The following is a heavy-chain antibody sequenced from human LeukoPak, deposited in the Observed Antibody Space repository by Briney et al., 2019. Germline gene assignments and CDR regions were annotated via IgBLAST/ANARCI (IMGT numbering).Heavy chain of an antibody. CDR2: AYYRSKWYN. Sequence: SQTLSLTCAISGDSVSSTSTAWNWIRQSPSRGLEWLGRAYYRSKWYNDYALSVKSRLTINPDISKNQFSLQLNSVTPEDSAVYYCARGRWTGDFHWFDPWGQGTLVTVSS. CDR3: ARGRWTGDFHWFDP. CDR1: GDSVSSTSTA. J-gene: IGHJ5*02. D-gene: IGHD2-21*02. V-gene: IGHV6-1*01.